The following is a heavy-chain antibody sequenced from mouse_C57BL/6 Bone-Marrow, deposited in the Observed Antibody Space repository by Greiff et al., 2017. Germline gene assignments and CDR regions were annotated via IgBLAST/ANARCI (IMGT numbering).Heavy chain of an antibody. J-gene: IGHJ4*01. CDR1: GFTFSDYG. V-gene: IGHV5-17*01. CDR3: ARGGTVVAAGAMDY. Sequence: EVQLQQSGGGLVKPGGSLKLSCAASGFTFSDYGMHWVRQAPEKGLEWVAYISSSSSTIYYADTVKGRFTISRDNAKNTLFLQMTSMRSEDAAMYYCARGGTVVAAGAMDYWGQGTSVTVSS. CDR2: ISSSSSTI. D-gene: IGHD1-1*01.